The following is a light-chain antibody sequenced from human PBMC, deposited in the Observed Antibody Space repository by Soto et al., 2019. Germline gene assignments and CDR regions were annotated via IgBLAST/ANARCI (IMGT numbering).Light chain of an antibody. CDR3: QQYDTSPT. CDR2: GAS. Sequence: ESVLTQSPGTLSLSSGERATLSCRASQTVSNNYLAWYQQKPGQTPTVLIYGASTRATGIPDRFSGSGSGTDFTLTISRLEPDDFAVYYCQQYDTSPTFCQGTKVEIK. J-gene: IGKJ1*01. CDR1: QTVSNNY. V-gene: IGKV3-20*01.